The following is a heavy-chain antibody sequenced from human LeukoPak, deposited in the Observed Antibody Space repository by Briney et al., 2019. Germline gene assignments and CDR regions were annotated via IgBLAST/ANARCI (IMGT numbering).Heavy chain of an antibody. CDR3: AKYVDTAMVYAFDI. CDR2: ISGSGGST. J-gene: IGHJ3*02. CDR1: GFTFSSYA. Sequence: HAGGSLRLSCAASGFTFSSYAMSWVRQAPGKGLEWVSAISGSGGSTYYADSVKGRFTISRDNSKNTLYLQMNSLRAEDTAAYYCAKYVDTAMVYAFDIWGRGTMVTVSS. V-gene: IGHV3-23*01. D-gene: IGHD5-18*01.